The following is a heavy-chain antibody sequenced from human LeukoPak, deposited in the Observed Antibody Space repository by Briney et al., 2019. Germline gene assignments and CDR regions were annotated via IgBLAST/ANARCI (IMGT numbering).Heavy chain of an antibody. CDR1: GGSISGYY. V-gene: IGHV4-59*01. Sequence: PSETLSLTCSVSGGSISGYYWSWIRQPPGKALEWIGYIYDSGSTNYNPSLKSRVTISADTSKNQLSLKVRSVTAADTAVYYCARAWGETRYYYYGIDVWGQGTTVTVSS. CDR2: IYDSGST. J-gene: IGHJ6*02. D-gene: IGHD1-26*01. CDR3: ARAWGETRYYYYGIDV.